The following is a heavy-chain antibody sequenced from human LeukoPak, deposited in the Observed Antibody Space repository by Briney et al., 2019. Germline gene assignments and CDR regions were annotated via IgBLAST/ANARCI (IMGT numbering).Heavy chain of an antibody. Sequence: SETLSLTCTVSGGSISSYYWSWIRQPPGKGLEWIGYIYYSGSTNYNPSLKSRVTISVDTPKNQFSLKLSSVTAADTAVYYCARGRGYSYGYDYYYGMDVWGQGTTVTVSS. V-gene: IGHV4-59*01. CDR1: GGSISSYY. CDR3: ARGRGYSYGYDYYYGMDV. J-gene: IGHJ6*02. D-gene: IGHD5-18*01. CDR2: IYYSGST.